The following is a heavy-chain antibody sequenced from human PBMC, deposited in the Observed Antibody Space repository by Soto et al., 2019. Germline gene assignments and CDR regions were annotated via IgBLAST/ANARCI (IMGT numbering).Heavy chain of an antibody. V-gene: IGHV3-48*02. CDR3: ARDFGHGYYLDY. Sequence: LRLSCVASGFSFSNYNMNWVRQAPGKGLEWVSYITDSSDTVHYADSVRGRFTISRDNAESSLYLQMNSLRDEDTAVYFCARDFGHGYYLDYWGRGTLVTVSS. CDR1: GFSFSNYN. J-gene: IGHJ4*02. CDR2: ITDSSDTV. D-gene: IGHD3-3*01.